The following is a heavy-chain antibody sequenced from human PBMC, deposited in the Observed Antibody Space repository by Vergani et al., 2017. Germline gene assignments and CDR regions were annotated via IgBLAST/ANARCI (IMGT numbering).Heavy chain of an antibody. V-gene: IGHV1-2*02. Sequence: QVQLVQSGAEVKKPGASVKVSCKASGYTFTGYYMHWVRQAPGQGLEWMGWINPNSGGTNYAQKFQGSVTMTRDTSIRPAYMELSRLRSDDTAVYYCARDHGDYDVWSGYYSHNWFDPWGQGTLVTVSS. CDR2: INPNSGGT. D-gene: IGHD3-3*01. CDR3: ARDHGDYDVWSGYYSHNWFDP. CDR1: GYTFTGYY. J-gene: IGHJ5*02.